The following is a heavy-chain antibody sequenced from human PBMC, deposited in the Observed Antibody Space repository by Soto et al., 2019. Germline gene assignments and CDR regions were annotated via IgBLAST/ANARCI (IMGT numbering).Heavy chain of an antibody. CDR1: GFTFSNYA. V-gene: IGHV3-30*04. Sequence: VQLVESGGGLIQPGGSLRLSCAASGFTFSNYAMHWVRQAPGKGLEWVAVISYGGSNKYYADSVKGRFTISRDNSKNTLYLQMDSLRADDAAVYYCARGSNYYDSSGYLLGPKYFDYWGQGTLVTVSS. CDR2: ISYGGSNK. CDR3: ARGSNYYDSSGYLLGPKYFDY. J-gene: IGHJ4*02. D-gene: IGHD3-22*01.